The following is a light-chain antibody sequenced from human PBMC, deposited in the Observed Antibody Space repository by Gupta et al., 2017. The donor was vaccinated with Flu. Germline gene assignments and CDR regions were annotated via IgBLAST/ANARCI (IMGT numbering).Light chain of an antibody. CDR3: HQSHSGIT. V-gene: IGKV1-39*01. CDR1: QRIGSY. Sequence: DIHMTQSPSSLSASVGDTVTITCRANQRIGSYLTWYQKKGGKAPELLIFAASTLQRGVPSRFSGSGSGPDFTLTISRLQPEDFATYYCHQSHSGITFGPGTQVDIK. CDR2: AAS. J-gene: IGKJ2*01.